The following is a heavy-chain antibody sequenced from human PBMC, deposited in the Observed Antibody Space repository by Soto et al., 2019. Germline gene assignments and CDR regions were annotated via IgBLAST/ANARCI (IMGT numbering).Heavy chain of an antibody. D-gene: IGHD3-9*01. Sequence: GGSLRLSCAASGFTFSSYAMSWVRQAPGKGLEWVSANSGSGGSTYYADSVKGRFAISRDNSKNTLYLQMNSLRAEDTAVYYCAKDLYYDILTGFDYWGQGTLVTVSS. CDR2: NSGSGGST. J-gene: IGHJ4*02. CDR1: GFTFSSYA. CDR3: AKDLYYDILTGFDY. V-gene: IGHV3-23*01.